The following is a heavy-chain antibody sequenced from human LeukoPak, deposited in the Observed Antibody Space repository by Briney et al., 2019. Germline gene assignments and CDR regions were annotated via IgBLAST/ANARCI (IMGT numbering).Heavy chain of an antibody. V-gene: IGHV4-59*08. CDR2: IYYSGTT. CDR3: ARRKSDWLLDGFDI. CDR1: GGSIDSDY. J-gene: IGHJ3*02. Sequence: SETLSLTCTVSGGSIDSDYWSWIRQPPGKGLEWMGNIYYSGTTGYNPSLKSRVIISLDMSKNQFSLRLSSVTAADTAVYYCARRKSDWLLDGFDIWGQGTLVTASS. D-gene: IGHD3-9*01.